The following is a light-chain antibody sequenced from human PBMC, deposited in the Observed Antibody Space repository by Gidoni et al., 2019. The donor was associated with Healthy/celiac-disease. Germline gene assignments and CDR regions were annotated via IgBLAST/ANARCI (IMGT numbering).Light chain of an antibody. CDR3: SSYTSSSTVV. CDR1: SSDVGGYNY. J-gene: IGLJ2*01. V-gene: IGLV2-14*04. Sequence: GSPGQSITISCTGTSSDVGGYNYVSWYQQHPGKAPKLMIYDVSNRPSGVSNRFSGSKSGNTASLTISGLQAEDEADYYCSSYTSSSTVVFGGGTKLTVL. CDR2: DVS.